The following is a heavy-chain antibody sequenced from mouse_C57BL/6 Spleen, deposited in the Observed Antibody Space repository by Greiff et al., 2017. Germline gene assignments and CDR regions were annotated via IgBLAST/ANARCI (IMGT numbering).Heavy chain of an antibody. Sequence: EVKLVESEGGLVQPGSSMKLSCTASGFTFRDYYMAWVRQVPEKGLEWVANINYDGSSTYYLDSLKSRFIISRDNAKNILYLQMSSLKSEDTATYYCARGEGWFAYWGQGTLVTVSA. CDR1: GFTFRDYY. CDR2: INYDGSST. CDR3: ARGEGWFAY. J-gene: IGHJ3*01. V-gene: IGHV5-16*01.